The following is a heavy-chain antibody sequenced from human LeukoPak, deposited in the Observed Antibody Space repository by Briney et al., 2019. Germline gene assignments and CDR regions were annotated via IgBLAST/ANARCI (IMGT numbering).Heavy chain of an antibody. J-gene: IGHJ4*02. V-gene: IGHV1-46*01. Sequence: ASVKVSCKASGYTFTSYYMQWVRQAPGQGLEWMGIINPSGGSTSYAQKFQGRVTMTRDTSTSTVYMELSSLRSEDTAVYYCARDYLDCSGGSCDDYWGQGTLVTVSS. D-gene: IGHD2-15*01. CDR2: INPSGGST. CDR3: ARDYLDCSGGSCDDY. CDR1: GYTFTSYY.